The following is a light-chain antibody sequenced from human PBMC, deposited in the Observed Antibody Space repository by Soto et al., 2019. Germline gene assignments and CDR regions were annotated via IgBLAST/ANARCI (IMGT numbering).Light chain of an antibody. CDR1: SSDVGGYNY. J-gene: IGLJ1*01. CDR3: SSYTSSSTQV. Sequence: QPVLTQPASVSGSPGQSITISCTGTSSDVGGYNYVSWYQHHPGKAPKLMIYDVSTRPSGVSNRFSGSKSGNTASLTISGLQAEDEADYYCSSYTSSSTQVFGTGTKLTVL. V-gene: IGLV2-14*03. CDR2: DVS.